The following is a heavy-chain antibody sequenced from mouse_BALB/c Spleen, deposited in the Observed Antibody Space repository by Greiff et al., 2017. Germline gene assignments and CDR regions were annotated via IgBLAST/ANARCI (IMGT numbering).Heavy chain of an antibody. CDR2: IYPGDGDT. CDR1: GYTFTSYW. D-gene: IGHD2-4*01. V-gene: IGHV1-87*01. J-gene: IGHJ4*01. Sequence: QVQLKESGAELARPGASVKLSCKASGYTFTSYWMQWVKQRPGQGLEWIGAIYPGDGDTRYTQKFKGKATLTADKSSSTAYMQLSSLASEDSAVYYCAIYYDYDYYAMDYWGQGTSVTVSS. CDR3: AIYYDYDYYAMDY.